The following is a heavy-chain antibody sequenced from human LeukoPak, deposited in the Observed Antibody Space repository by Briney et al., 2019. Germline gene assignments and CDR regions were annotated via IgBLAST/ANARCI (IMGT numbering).Heavy chain of an antibody. V-gene: IGHV3-23*01. J-gene: IGHJ4*02. CDR1: EFTFSSFA. CDR2: ISGSGSST. D-gene: IGHD4-17*01. CDR3: ARVRSPDDYGDPLLHY. Sequence: PGGSLRLSCAASEFTFSSFAMNWFRQAPGKGLDWVSGISGSGSSTYYADSVKGRFTISRDNSKNTLYLQMNSLRAEDTAVYYCARVRSPDDYGDPLLHYWGQGTLITVSS.